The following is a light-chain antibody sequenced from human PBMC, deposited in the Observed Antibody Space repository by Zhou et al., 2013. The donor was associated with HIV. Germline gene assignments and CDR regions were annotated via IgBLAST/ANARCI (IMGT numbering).Light chain of an antibody. J-gene: IGKJ3*01. CDR2: GAS. V-gene: IGKV3D-20*02. CDR1: HIVSYSS. Sequence: EIVLTQSPGTLSLSPGERATLSCRASHIVSYSSLAWYQQKPGQAPRLLIYGASTRATGIPARFSGSGFGTEFTLTISSLQSEDFAVYFCQQRSNWPPRFSFGPGTRVDMK. CDR3: QQRSNWPPRFS.